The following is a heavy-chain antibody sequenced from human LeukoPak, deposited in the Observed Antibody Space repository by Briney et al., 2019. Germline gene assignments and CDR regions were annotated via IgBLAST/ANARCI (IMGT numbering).Heavy chain of an antibody. J-gene: IGHJ6*03. Sequence: SETLSLTCTVSRGSISSSSYYWGWIRQPPGKGLEWIGSIYYSGSTYYNPSLKSRVTISVDTSKNQFSLKLSSVTAADTAVYYCARHVVLVGLPTFMDAWGKGTTVTVSS. CDR3: ARHVVLVGLPTFMDA. D-gene: IGHD6-6*01. V-gene: IGHV4-39*01. CDR1: RGSISSSSYY. CDR2: IYYSGST.